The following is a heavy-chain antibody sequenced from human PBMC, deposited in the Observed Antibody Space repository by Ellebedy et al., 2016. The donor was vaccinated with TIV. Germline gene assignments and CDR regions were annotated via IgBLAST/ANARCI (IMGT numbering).Heavy chain of an antibody. Sequence: GESLKISCAASGLTFSSHAMSWVRQAPGTGLEWVSPITESGGNTYYADSVKGRFTISRDNSKDTLFLQMNSLRAEDTAIYFCARDPVGVGPAFDVWGQGTMVTVSS. CDR2: ITESGGNT. V-gene: IGHV3-23*01. CDR3: ARDPVGVGPAFDV. D-gene: IGHD4-23*01. J-gene: IGHJ3*01. CDR1: GLTFSSHA.